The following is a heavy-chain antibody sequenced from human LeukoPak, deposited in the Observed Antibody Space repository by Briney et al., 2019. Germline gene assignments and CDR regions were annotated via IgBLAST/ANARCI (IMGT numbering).Heavy chain of an antibody. Sequence: ASVKVSCKASGDTFATYDVNWVRQATGQGLEWMGWMNPNSGNTGYAQKFQGRVTMTRNTSISTAYMVPSSLRSDDTAVYYCVRTAGIFWSGAYYFDSWGQGTLVTVSS. D-gene: IGHD3-3*01. CDR1: GDTFATYD. V-gene: IGHV1-8*01. CDR2: MNPNSGNT. J-gene: IGHJ4*02. CDR3: VRTAGIFWSGAYYFDS.